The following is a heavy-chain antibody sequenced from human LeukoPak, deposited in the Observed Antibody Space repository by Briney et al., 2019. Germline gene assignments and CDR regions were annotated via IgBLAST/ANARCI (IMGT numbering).Heavy chain of an antibody. CDR1: GFTFSSYA. Sequence: GGSLRLSCAASGFTFSSYAMSWVRQAPGKGPEWVSSISSSGGSTYYADSVKGRFTISRDNSKNTMYLQMNRLRAEDTAIYYCATHQPANYYYGMDVWGQGTTVTVSS. V-gene: IGHV3-23*01. D-gene: IGHD2-2*01. CDR3: ATHQPANYYYGMDV. CDR2: ISSSGGST. J-gene: IGHJ6*02.